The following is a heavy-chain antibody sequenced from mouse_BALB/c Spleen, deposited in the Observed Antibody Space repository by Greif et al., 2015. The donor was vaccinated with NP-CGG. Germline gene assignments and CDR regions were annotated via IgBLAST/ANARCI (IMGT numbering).Heavy chain of an antibody. CDR3: TRDGADGYSLCAY. V-gene: IGHV5-6-4*01. D-gene: IGHD2-3*01. J-gene: IGHJ3*01. CDR1: GFTFSSYT. CDR2: ISSGGSYT. Sequence: EGKLVESGGGLVKPGGSLKLSCAASGFTFSSYTMSWVRQTPEKRLEWVATISSGGSYTYYPDSVKGRFPISRGNAKNARYLQMSRLKSEATAMYYCTRDGADGYSLCAYWGQATLVTVAA.